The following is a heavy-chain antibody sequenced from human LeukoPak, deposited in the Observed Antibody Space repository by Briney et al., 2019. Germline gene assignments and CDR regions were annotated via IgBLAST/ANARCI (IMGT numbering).Heavy chain of an antibody. Sequence: PWASVTVSCKASGGTFSSYAISWVRQAPGQGLEWMGWINPNSGGTNYAQKVQGRVTITRDTSISTAYMELSRLRSDDTAVYYCARGTKWELPYWGQGTLVTVSS. V-gene: IGHV1-2*02. D-gene: IGHD1-26*01. CDR2: INPNSGGT. CDR3: ARGTKWELPY. J-gene: IGHJ4*02. CDR1: GGTFSSYA.